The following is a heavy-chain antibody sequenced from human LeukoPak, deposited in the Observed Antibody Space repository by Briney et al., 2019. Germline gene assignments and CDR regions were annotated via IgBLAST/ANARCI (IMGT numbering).Heavy chain of an antibody. V-gene: IGHV1-2*02. Sequence: GASVKVSCKASGYTFTDYYIHCVREAPGQGLEWMGWISPNSGGTKYAQKFQGRVTMTRDTSISTAYMELSMLRSDDTAVYYCARDYGDYGSHWDAFDIWGQGTPVTVSS. J-gene: IGHJ3*02. CDR3: ARDYGDYGSHWDAFDI. CDR2: ISPNSGGT. CDR1: GYTFTDYY. D-gene: IGHD4-17*01.